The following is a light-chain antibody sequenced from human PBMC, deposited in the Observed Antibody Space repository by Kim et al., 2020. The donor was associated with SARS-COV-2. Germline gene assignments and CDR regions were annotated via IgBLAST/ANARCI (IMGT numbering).Light chain of an antibody. V-gene: IGLV3-1*01. J-gene: IGLJ1*01. CDR2: QDS. CDR3: QAWDRSTYV. Sequence: SVSPGQTASITCSGDNLGDKYACWYQQKPGQSPVLVIYQDSKRPSGIPGRFSGSNSGNTATLTISGTQAMDEADYYCQAWDRSTYVFGTGTKVSVL. CDR1: NLGDKY.